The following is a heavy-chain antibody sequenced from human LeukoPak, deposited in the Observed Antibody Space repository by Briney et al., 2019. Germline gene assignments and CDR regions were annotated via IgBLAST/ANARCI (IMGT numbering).Heavy chain of an antibody. D-gene: IGHD1-20*01. Sequence: SETLSLTCAVYGGSFSGYYWSWIRQPPGKGLEWIGEINHSGSTNYNPSLKSRVTISVDTSKNQFPLKLSSVTAADTAVYYCARGGLTFDYYYYYYMDVWGKGTTVTVSS. V-gene: IGHV4-34*01. CDR2: INHSGST. CDR3: ARGGLTFDYYYYYYMDV. J-gene: IGHJ6*03. CDR1: GGSFSGYY.